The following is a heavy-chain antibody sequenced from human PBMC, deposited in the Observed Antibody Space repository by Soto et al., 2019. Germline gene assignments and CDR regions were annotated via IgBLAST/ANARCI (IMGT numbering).Heavy chain of an antibody. CDR2: IIPILGIA. V-gene: IGHV1-69*04. Sequence: GASVELCCKASGVTLSSYTRRWVRQDPGQGLEWMGRIIPILGIANYAQKFQGRVTITADKSTSTAYMELSSLRSEDTAVYYCARDLSGYDLYFDYWGQGTLVTVS. CDR3: ARDLSGYDLYFDY. D-gene: IGHD5-12*01. J-gene: IGHJ4*02. CDR1: GVTLSSYT.